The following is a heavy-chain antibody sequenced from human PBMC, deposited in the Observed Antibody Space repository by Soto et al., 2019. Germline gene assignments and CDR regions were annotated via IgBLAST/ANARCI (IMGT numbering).Heavy chain of an antibody. CDR2: IWYDGSNK. Sequence: GGSLRLSCAASGFTFSSYGMHWVRQAPGKGLEWVAVIWYDGSNKYYADSVKGRFTISRDNSKDTLYLQMNSLRAEDTAVYYCARDFRSRSGSPDYWGQGTLVTVSS. V-gene: IGHV3-33*01. D-gene: IGHD3-3*01. CDR3: ARDFRSRSGSPDY. J-gene: IGHJ4*02. CDR1: GFTFSSYG.